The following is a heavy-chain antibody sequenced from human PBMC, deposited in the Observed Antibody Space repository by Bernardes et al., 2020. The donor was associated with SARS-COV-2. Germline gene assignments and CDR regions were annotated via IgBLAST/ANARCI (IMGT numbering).Heavy chain of an antibody. CDR2: IIPRLDKK. J-gene: IGHJ4*02. D-gene: IGHD5-12*01. CDR3: ARGGSMVADFDY. Sequence: LVKVSCKASGGTFYTFSGYAAFSWVRQAPGQGLEWMGRIIPRLDKKHYAQKFQGRVTITADKSTSAGYMELSSLTPDDTAVYYCARGGSMVADFDYWGQGTLVTVSS. CDR1: GGTFYTFSGYA. V-gene: IGHV1-69*04.